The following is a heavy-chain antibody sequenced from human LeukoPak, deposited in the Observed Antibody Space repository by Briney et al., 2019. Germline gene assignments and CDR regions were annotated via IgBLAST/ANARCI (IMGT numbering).Heavy chain of an antibody. V-gene: IGHV4-39*07. D-gene: IGHD3-9*01. CDR1: GGSISSSSYY. CDR3: ARGQYYDILTGPFDY. J-gene: IGHJ4*02. CDR2: IYYSGST. Sequence: SETLSLTCTVSGGSISSSSYYWGWIRQPPGKGLEWIGSIYYSGSTYYNPSLKSRVTISVDTSKNQFSLKLSSVTAADTAVYYCARGQYYDILTGPFDYWGQGTLVIVSS.